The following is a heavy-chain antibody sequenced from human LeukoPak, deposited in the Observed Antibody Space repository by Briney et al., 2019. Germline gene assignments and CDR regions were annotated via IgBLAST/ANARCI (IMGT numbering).Heavy chain of an antibody. CDR3: ARDRGYSSFDY. CDR1: AFTFITYW. D-gene: IGHD4-23*01. Sequence: GGSLRLSCAASAFTFITYWMSCVRQAPGKGREGGANIKEDGSERNYVDSVKGRFTISRDNAQNSLYLQMNSLRVEDTAVYCCARDRGYSSFDYWGQGTLVTVSS. CDR2: IKEDGSER. J-gene: IGHJ4*02. V-gene: IGHV3-7*01.